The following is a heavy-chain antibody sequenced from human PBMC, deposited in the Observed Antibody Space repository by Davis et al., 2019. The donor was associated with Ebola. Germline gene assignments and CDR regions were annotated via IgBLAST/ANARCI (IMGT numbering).Heavy chain of an antibody. CDR2: IKQDGSEK. Sequence: GESLKISCAASGFTFSSYWMSWVRQAPGKGLEWVANIKQDGSEKYYVDSVKGRFTISRDNAKNSLYLQMNSLRAEDTAVYFCARAYTSSWYGNDYWGQGTLVAVSS. CDR3: ARAYTSSWYGNDY. J-gene: IGHJ4*02. CDR1: GFTFSSYW. V-gene: IGHV3-7*01. D-gene: IGHD6-13*01.